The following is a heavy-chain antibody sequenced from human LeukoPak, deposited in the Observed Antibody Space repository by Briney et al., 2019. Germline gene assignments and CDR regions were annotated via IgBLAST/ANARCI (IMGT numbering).Heavy chain of an antibody. D-gene: IGHD2-15*01. J-gene: IGHJ4*02. Sequence: SEPLSLTCTVSGGSISSSSYYWGWIRQPPGKGLEWIGGIYYSGSTYYNPSLRSQVTISVDTSKNQFSLKLSSVTAADTAVYYCARREVVAGRFDYWGQGTLVTVSS. CDR2: IYYSGST. CDR3: ARREVVAGRFDY. V-gene: IGHV4-39*01. CDR1: GGSISSSSYY.